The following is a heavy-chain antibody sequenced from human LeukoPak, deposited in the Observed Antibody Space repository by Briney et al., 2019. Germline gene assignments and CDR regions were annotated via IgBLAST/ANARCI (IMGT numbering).Heavy chain of an antibody. CDR3: ARHYDSSGYYLDY. V-gene: IGHV3-21*01. CDR2: ISTSSNYI. Sequence: PGGSLRLSCAASGFTFNSYGMNWVRQAPGKGLEWVSSISTSSNYIYYADSVKGRFTISRDNAKNSLYLQMNNLRAEDTAVYYCARHYDSSGYYLDYWGQGTLVTVSS. CDR1: GFTFNSYG. D-gene: IGHD3-22*01. J-gene: IGHJ4*02.